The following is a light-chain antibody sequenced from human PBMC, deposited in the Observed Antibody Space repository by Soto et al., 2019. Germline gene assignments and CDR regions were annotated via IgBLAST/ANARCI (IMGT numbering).Light chain of an antibody. V-gene: IGLV4-69*01. Sequence: QSVLTQSPSASASLGASVKRTCTLSSGHSSYAIAWHQQQPEKGPRYLMKLNSDGSHSKGDGIPDRFSGSSSGAERYLTISCLPSEDQADYYCQTWGTGIQVFGTGTKLTVL. CDR2: LNSDGSH. CDR1: SGHSSYA. J-gene: IGLJ1*01. CDR3: QTWGTGIQV.